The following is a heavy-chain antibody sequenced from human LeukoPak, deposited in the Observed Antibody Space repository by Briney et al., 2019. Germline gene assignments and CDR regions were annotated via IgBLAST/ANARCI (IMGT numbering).Heavy chain of an antibody. CDR1: GFTFSSYG. J-gene: IGHJ4*02. CDR2: ISYDGSRK. CDR3: AKDLRGVAFSYFDY. Sequence: PLGSPRLSCAASGFTFSSYGMHWVRQAPGKGLEWLAVISYDGSRKSYADSVKGRFTISKDNSKNTLYLQMNSLRAEETAVYYCAKDLRGVAFSYFDYWGQGTLVTVSS. V-gene: IGHV3-30*18. D-gene: IGHD3-10*01.